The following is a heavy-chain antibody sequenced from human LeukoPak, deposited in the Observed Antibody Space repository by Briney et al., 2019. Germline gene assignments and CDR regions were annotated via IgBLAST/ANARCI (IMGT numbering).Heavy chain of an antibody. CDR2: IYTSGTT. CDR1: GGSISSYY. V-gene: IGHV4-4*07. J-gene: IGHJ3*02. D-gene: IGHD4-17*01. Sequence: SETLSLTSTVSGGSISSYYWKWIRQPAGKGLEWIVHIYTSGTTSYNPSHKSQATMSVTTSRTHFFLKLSAVTAAATAVYYCARDRGYGEYFDAIDIWGQGTMVTVSS. CDR3: ARDRGYGEYFDAIDI.